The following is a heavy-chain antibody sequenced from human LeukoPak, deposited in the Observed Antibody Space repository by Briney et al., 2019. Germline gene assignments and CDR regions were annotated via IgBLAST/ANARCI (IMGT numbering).Heavy chain of an antibody. J-gene: IGHJ4*02. CDR3: AKALGYCSSTSCARNYFDY. CDR1: GFTFSSYA. Sequence: GGSLRFSCAASGFTFSSYAMSWVRQAPGKGLEWVSAISGSGGSTYYADSVKGRFTISRDNSKNTLYLQMNSLRAEDTAVYYCAKALGYCSSTSCARNYFDYWGQGTLVTVSS. D-gene: IGHD2-2*01. V-gene: IGHV3-23*01. CDR2: ISGSGGST.